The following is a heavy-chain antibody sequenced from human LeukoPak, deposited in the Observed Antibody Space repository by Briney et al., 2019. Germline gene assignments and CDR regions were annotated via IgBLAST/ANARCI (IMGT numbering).Heavy chain of an antibody. CDR3: ARADTVSTGPDF. CDR2: IYYSGST. D-gene: IGHD1-1*01. V-gene: IGHV4-30-4*01. CDR1: GGSINSGDYY. J-gene: IGHJ4*02. Sequence: SQTLSLTCTVSGGSINSGDYYWSWIRQPPGKGLEWIGYIYYSGSTYYNPSLESRITISMDTAKNQFSLKVSSVTASDTAVYYCARADTVSTGPDFWGQGTLITVSS.